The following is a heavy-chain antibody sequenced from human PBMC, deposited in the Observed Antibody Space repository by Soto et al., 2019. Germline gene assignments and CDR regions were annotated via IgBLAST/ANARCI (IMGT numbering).Heavy chain of an antibody. V-gene: IGHV3-9*01. CDR1: GFTFDDFA. J-gene: IGHJ3*02. Sequence: GGSLRLSCAASGFTFDDFAMHWVRQAPGRGLEWVSGINWSGGSSGYSDSVKGRFTISRDNAKNSLYLEMNSLRVEDTALFYCVKANDQQLVEGGPFDMWGQGTMVTVSS. D-gene: IGHD6-13*01. CDR2: INWSGGSS. CDR3: VKANDQQLVEGGPFDM.